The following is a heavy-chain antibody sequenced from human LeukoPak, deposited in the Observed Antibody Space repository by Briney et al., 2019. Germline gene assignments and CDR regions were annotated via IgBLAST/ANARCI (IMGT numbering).Heavy chain of an antibody. CDR2: INPNSGGT. J-gene: IGHJ4*02. CDR1: GYAFSGYY. V-gene: IGHV1-2*02. Sequence: ASVKVSCKASGYAFSGYYIHWVRQAPGRGLEWMGWINPNSGGTKYVQKFQGRVTMTRDTSISTAYMELSRLRFDDTAVYYCARVVAVGSSGRAFDYWGQGTLVTVSS. D-gene: IGHD3-22*01. CDR3: ARVVAVGSSGRAFDY.